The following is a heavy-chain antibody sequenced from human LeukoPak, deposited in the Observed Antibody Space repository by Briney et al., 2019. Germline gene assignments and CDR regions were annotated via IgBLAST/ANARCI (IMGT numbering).Heavy chain of an antibody. V-gene: IGHV4-59*01. CDR1: GGSISSYY. CDR3: ARIQTPGPIDY. Sequence: PSETLSLTCTVSGGSISSYYWSWIRQPPGKGLEWIGYIYYSGSTNYNPSLKSRVTISVDTSKNQFSLKLSSVTAADTAVYYCARIQTPGPIDYWGQGTLATVSS. J-gene: IGHJ4*02. CDR2: IYYSGST. D-gene: IGHD5-18*01.